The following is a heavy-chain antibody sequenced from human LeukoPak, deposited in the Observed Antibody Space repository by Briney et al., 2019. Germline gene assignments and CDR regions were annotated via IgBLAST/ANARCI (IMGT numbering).Heavy chain of an antibody. CDR3: AFAVREPAY. V-gene: IGHV3-11*04. Sequence: RGSLRLSCAVSGFSFRDYYMSWIRQAPGKRLEWVSHISASGTDTRYTDSVKGRFTISRDNANNRLFLQMNSLRVDDTAVYYCAFAVREPAYWGQGTLVTVSS. J-gene: IGHJ4*02. D-gene: IGHD3-10*01. CDR1: GFSFRDYY. CDR2: ISASGTDT.